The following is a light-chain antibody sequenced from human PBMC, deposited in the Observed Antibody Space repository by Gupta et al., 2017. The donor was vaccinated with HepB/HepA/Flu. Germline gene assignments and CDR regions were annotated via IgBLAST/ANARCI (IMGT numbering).Light chain of an antibody. CDR1: QSISSY. V-gene: IGKV1-39*01. CDR3: QQSNSTPFT. CDR2: AAS. J-gene: IGKJ3*01. Sequence: DIQMTQSPSSVSASVGDRVTITCRASQSISSYLNWYQQKPGKAPKLLIYAASSLQSGVPSRFSGSGSGTDFTLTISSLQPEDFATYYCQQSNSTPFTFGPGTKVDIK.